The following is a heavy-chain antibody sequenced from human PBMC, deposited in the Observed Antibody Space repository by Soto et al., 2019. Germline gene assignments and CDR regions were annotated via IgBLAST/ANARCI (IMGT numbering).Heavy chain of an antibody. J-gene: IGHJ4*02. CDR3: ARVEDSSSSGYFDY. D-gene: IGHD6-6*01. Sequence: QVQLQESGPGLVKPSETLSLTCTVSGGSISSYYWSWIRQPPGKGLEWIGYIYYSGSTNYNPSLKSRVTISVDTSKNQFSLKLSSVTAADTAVYYCARVEDSSSSGYFDYWGQGTLVTVSS. CDR1: GGSISSYY. CDR2: IYYSGST. V-gene: IGHV4-59*01.